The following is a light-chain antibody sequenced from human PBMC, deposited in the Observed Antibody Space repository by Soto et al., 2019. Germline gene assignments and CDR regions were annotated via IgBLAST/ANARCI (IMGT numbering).Light chain of an antibody. CDR2: AS. Sequence: DIQLTQSPSSLSASVGDTVTITCRATRDINNFLAWYQERPGKAPKLLIYASTLHSGVPPRFRGSGTGTDFTLTISGLQPEDFETYYCQQFTSWTFGPGTLVDVK. CDR1: RDINNF. J-gene: IGKJ1*01. CDR3: QQFTSWT. V-gene: IGKV1-9*01.